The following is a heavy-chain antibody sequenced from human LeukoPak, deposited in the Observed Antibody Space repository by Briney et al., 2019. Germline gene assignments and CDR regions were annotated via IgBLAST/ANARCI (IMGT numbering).Heavy chain of an antibody. CDR1: GFTFSTYA. CDR3: ARDPIRV. D-gene: IGHD3-10*01. Sequence: PGRSLRLSCAASGFTFSTYAMHWVRQAPGKGLEWVSSISSSSSYIYYADSVKGRFTISRDNAKNSLYLQMNSLRAEDTAVYYCARDPIRVWGKGTTVTISS. V-gene: IGHV3-21*01. CDR2: ISSSSSYI. J-gene: IGHJ6*04.